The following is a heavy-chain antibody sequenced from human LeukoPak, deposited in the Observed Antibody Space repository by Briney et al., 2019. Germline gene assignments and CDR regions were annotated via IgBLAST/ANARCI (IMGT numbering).Heavy chain of an antibody. Sequence: SETLSLTCTVSGGSISSYYWSWIRQPPGKGLEWIGYIYYSGSTNYNPSLKSRVTISVDTSKNQFSLKLSSVTAADTAVYYCAREGDDFWSGYYDYWGQGTLATVSS. V-gene: IGHV4-59*01. CDR2: IYYSGST. D-gene: IGHD3-3*01. CDR3: AREGDDFWSGYYDY. CDR1: GGSISSYY. J-gene: IGHJ4*02.